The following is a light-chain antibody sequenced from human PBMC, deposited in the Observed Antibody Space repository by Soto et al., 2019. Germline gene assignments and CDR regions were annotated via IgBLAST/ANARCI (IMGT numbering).Light chain of an antibody. V-gene: IGLV2-8*01. Sequence: QSVLTQPPSASGSPGQSVTISCTGTSSDIGGYDYVSWYQQHPGKAPKLIIYEVSKRPSGVPDRFSGSKSGNTASLTVSGLQAEDEADYYCAAWDDSLNGWVFGGGTKLTVL. CDR2: EVS. CDR3: AAWDDSLNGWV. CDR1: SSDIGGYDY. J-gene: IGLJ3*02.